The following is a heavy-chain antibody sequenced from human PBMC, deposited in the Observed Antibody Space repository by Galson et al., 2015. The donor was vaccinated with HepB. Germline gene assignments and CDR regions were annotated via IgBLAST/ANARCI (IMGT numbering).Heavy chain of an antibody. CDR2: ISAYNGNT. CDR1: GYTFTSYG. Sequence: SVKVSCKASGYTFTSYGISWVRQAPGQGLEWMGWISAYNGNTNYAQKLQGRVTMTTDTSTSTAYMELRSLRSDDTAVYYCARDQYYYDSSGYYPWSQGTLVTVSS. V-gene: IGHV1-18*01. CDR3: ARDQYYYDSSGYYP. D-gene: IGHD3-22*01. J-gene: IGHJ5*02.